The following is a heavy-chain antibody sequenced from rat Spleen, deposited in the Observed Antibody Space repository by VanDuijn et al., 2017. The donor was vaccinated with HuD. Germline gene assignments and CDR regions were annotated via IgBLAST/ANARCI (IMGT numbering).Heavy chain of an antibody. CDR2: INSAGST. J-gene: IGHJ4*01. CDR1: GYSITSSYR. CDR3: ARGVIDA. Sequence: EVQLQESGPGLVKPSQSLSLTCSVTGYSITSSYRWNWIRKFPGNKLEWMGYINSAGSTNYNPSLKSRISSTRDTSKNQFFLQVNSVTTEDTATYYCARGVIDAWGQGASVTVSS. V-gene: IGHV3-3*01.